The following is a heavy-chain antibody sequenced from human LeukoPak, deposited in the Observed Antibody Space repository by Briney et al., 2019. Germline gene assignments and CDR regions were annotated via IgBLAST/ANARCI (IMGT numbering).Heavy chain of an antibody. D-gene: IGHD2-2*01. CDR3: ARAGSTSFYYGMDV. CDR1: GFTVSSNY. Sequence: GGSLRLPCAASGFTVSSNYMSWVRQAPGKGLEWVSVIYSGGSTYYADSVKGRFTISRHNSKNTLYLQMNSLRAEDTAVYYCARAGSTSFYYGMDVWGQGTTVTVSS. J-gene: IGHJ6*02. V-gene: IGHV3-53*04. CDR2: IYSGGST.